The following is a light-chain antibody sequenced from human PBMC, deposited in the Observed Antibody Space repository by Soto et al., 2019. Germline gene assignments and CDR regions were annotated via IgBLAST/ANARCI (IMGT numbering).Light chain of an antibody. CDR3: QQYHNWPPYT. J-gene: IGKJ2*01. V-gene: IGKV3-15*01. CDR2: GVS. CDR1: KSISRN. Sequence: EIVMTQSPGTLSVSPGERATLSCRASKSISRNLAWYQQRPGRAPRLLIYGVSTRASGIPARFSGSGSETEFTLSISSLQSDDFAVYYCQQYHNWPPYTFGQGTKLEI.